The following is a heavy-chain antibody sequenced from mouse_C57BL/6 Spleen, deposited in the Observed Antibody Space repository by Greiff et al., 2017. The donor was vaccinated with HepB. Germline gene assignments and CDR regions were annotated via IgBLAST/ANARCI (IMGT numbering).Heavy chain of an antibody. Sequence: VQLQESGAELVKPGASVKLSCKASGYTFTEYTIHWVKQRSGQGLEWIGWFYPGSGSIKYNEKFKDKATLTADKSSSTVYMELSRLTSEDSAVYFCARHEDDYDSYYYAMDYWGQGTSVTVSS. V-gene: IGHV1-62-2*01. J-gene: IGHJ4*01. CDR1: GYTFTEYT. CDR2: FYPGSGSI. D-gene: IGHD2-4*01. CDR3: ARHEDDYDSYYYAMDY.